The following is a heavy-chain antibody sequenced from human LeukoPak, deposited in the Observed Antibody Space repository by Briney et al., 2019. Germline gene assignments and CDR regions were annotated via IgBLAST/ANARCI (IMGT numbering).Heavy chain of an antibody. CDR2: ISDTGGRT. D-gene: IGHD3-3*01. CDR3: AKGGQDFDFWRFDL. V-gene: IGHV3-23*01. Sequence: GGSLRLSCASSGFSFSDSAVSWVRHSPGEGLKWVSSISDTGGRTYYADSVKGRFTITRDNSRNTVNLQMNGLRADDPARYYCAKGGQDFDFWRFDLWGQGILVIVSS. J-gene: IGHJ5*02. CDR1: GFSFSDSA.